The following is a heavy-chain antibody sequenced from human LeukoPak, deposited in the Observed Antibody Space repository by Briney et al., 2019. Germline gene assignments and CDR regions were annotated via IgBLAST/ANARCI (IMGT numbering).Heavy chain of an antibody. V-gene: IGHV1-18*04. J-gene: IGHJ4*02. CDR3: ARDRGYSGYGAED. D-gene: IGHD5-12*01. Sequence: EASVKVSCKASGYTFTDHYIHWVRQAPGQGLEWMGWISAYNGDTNYAQKLQGRVTMTTDTSTSTAYMELRSLRSDDTAVYYCARDRGYSGYGAEDWGQGTLVTVSS. CDR2: ISAYNGDT. CDR1: GYTFTDHY.